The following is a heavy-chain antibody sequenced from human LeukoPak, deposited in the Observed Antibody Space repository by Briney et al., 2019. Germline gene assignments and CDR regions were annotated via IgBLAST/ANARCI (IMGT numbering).Heavy chain of an antibody. CDR2: ISHGGVS. V-gene: IGHV4-34*01. CDR3: ARGGGSGSYFPYFDS. D-gene: IGHD3-10*01. J-gene: IGHJ4*02. Sequence: SETLSLTCAVYGGSFSGYYWSWVRQPPGKGLEWIGEISHGGVSNYNPSLKSRVTISLDASKNQISLKLGSVTAADTAVYYCARGGGSGSYFPYFDSWARGSLVTVSS. CDR1: GGSFSGYY.